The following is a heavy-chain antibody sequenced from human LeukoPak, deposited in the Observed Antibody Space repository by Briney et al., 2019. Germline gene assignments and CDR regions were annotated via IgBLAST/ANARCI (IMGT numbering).Heavy chain of an antibody. V-gene: IGHV3-7*01. CDR3: ATDAVGDSWSDY. CDR1: GLIFSSYW. J-gene: IGHJ4*02. D-gene: IGHD6-13*01. CDR2: IKQDGSQT. Sequence: AGGSLRLSCLASGLIFSSYWMNWVRQAQGKGPEWLANIKQDGSQTYYVESVKGRFTISRDNAKNSLYLQMNSLRDGDTAVYYCATDAVGDSWSDYWGQGTLVTVSS.